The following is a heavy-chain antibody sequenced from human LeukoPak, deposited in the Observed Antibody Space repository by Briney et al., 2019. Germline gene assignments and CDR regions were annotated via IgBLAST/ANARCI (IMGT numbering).Heavy chain of an antibody. CDR1: GFTFSSYA. CDR2: ISGSGGST. CDR3: AKAVDREYSSSSDY. V-gene: IGHV3-23*01. D-gene: IGHD6-6*01. J-gene: IGHJ4*02. Sequence: PGGSLRLSCAASGFTFSSYAMSWVRQAPGKGLEWVPAISGSGGSTYYADSVKGRFTISRDNSKNTLYLQMNSLRAEDTAVYYCAKAVDREYSSSSDYWGQGTLVTVSS.